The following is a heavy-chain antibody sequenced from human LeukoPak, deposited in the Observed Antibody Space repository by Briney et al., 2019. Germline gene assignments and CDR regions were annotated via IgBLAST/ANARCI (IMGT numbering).Heavy chain of an antibody. Sequence: PGGSLRLSCAASGFTFSSYWMHWVPQAPGKGLVWVSRIIGDASSTSYADSVEGRFTISRDNAKNTLYLQMNSLRAEDTAVYYCARVGYNYGYDYWGQGTLVTVSS. J-gene: IGHJ4*02. CDR1: GFTFSSYW. V-gene: IGHV3-74*01. D-gene: IGHD5-18*01. CDR2: IIGDASST. CDR3: ARVGYNYGYDY.